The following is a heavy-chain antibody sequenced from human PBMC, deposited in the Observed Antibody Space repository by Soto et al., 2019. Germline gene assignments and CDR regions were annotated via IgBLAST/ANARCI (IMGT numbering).Heavy chain of an antibody. J-gene: IGHJ6*02. CDR1: GYSFTSYY. D-gene: IGHD3-22*01. Sequence: ASVKVSCKASGYSFTSYYMHWVRQAPGQGLEWMGIINPSGGSTTYAQKFQGRVTMTRDTPTSTVYMELSSLRSEDTAVYYCAKCRDYDSSGYYFYYYYDMDVWGQGTTVTVSS. V-gene: IGHV1-46*01. CDR2: INPSGGST. CDR3: AKCRDYDSSGYYFYYYYDMDV.